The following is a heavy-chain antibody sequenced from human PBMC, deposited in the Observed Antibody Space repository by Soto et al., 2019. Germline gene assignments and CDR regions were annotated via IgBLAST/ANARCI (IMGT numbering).Heavy chain of an antibody. D-gene: IGHD4-17*01. Sequence: GASVKVSCKASGYTFTSYAMNWVRQAPGQRLEWMGWINPGNGNTKNSQKFQGRVTITRDTFARTAYMELSSLRSEDTAVYHCARGASSVTTFYFDLWGRGTLVTVSS. J-gene: IGHJ2*01. CDR3: ARGASSVTTFYFDL. CDR1: GYTFTSYA. CDR2: INPGNGNT. V-gene: IGHV1-3*01.